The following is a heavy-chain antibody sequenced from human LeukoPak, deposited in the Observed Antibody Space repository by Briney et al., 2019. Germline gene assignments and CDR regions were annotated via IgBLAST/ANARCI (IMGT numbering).Heavy chain of an antibody. CDR2: ILHSGST. CDR3: ARGSTYADYVFDY. D-gene: IGHD4-17*01. Sequence: KTSRTLSLTCTVSGGSISSGAYYWSWIRQHPGKGLEWIGYILHSGSTYYNPSLKSRITISVDTSKNQFSLNLTSVTAADTAVYYCARGSTYADYVFDYWGQGTLVTVSS. V-gene: IGHV4-31*03. CDR1: GGSISSGAYY. J-gene: IGHJ4*02.